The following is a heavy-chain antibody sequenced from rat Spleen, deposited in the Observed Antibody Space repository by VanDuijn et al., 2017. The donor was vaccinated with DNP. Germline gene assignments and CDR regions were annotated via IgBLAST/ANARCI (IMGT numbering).Heavy chain of an antibody. CDR1: GFIFSAYY. CDR2: IGSAAYAP. CDR3: ARPIYNNHGGFAY. J-gene: IGHJ3*01. V-gene: IGHV5-22*01. D-gene: IGHD1-10*01. Sequence: EVQLVESGGGLVQSGNSLTLSCAASGFIFSAYYMAWVRQAPAKGLEWVAYIGSAAYAPYYGDSVKGRFTISRDNAKSTLYLQMNSLRSEDMATYYCARPIYNNHGGFAYWGQGTLVSVSS.